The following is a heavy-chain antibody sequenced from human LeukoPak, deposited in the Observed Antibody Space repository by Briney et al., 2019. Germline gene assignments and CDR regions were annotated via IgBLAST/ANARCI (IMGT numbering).Heavy chain of an antibody. V-gene: IGHV5-51*01. CDR1: GYTFTSYG. CDR3: ARPEQNHAFDI. CDR2: IYPGDSDT. J-gene: IGHJ3*02. Sequence: GASVKVSCKASGYTFTSYGISWVRQMPGKGLEWMGIIYPGDSDTRYSPSFQGQVTISADKSISTAYLQWSSLKASDTAMYYCARPEQNHAFDIWGQGTMVTVSS.